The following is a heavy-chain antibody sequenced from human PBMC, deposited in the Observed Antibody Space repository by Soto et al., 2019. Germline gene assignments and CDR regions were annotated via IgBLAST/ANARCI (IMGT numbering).Heavy chain of an antibody. D-gene: IGHD2-15*01. J-gene: IGHJ4*02. V-gene: IGHV4-59*01. Sequence: QVQLQESGPGLVKPSETLSLTCTVSSDSFTDYYWSWIRQSPGKGLEWIGYIHDSGRSNYNPSLKSGVKISVDTSKNQFSGRLNGVTAADTAVYCCAGVGGGRWWYWGQGTLVTVSS. CDR1: SDSFTDYY. CDR2: IHDSGRS. CDR3: AGVGGGRWWY.